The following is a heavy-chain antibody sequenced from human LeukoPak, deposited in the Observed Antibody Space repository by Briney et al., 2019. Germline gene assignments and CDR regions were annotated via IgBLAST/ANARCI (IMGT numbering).Heavy chain of an antibody. CDR3: ATDIWSIDAFQL. J-gene: IGHJ3*01. D-gene: IGHD2-8*02. CDR2: ISTSSDTI. CDR1: GFTFGDSY. Sequence: GGSLRLSCAASGFTFGDSYISWIRQAPGKGLEWVAYISTSSDTIYYADSVKGRFTISRDNAKNSVHLHMNSLTADDTAVYYCATDIWSIDAFQLWGQGTMVTVSS. V-gene: IGHV3-11*01.